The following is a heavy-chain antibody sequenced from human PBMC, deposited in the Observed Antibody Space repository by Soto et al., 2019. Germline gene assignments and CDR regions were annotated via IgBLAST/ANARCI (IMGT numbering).Heavy chain of an antibody. CDR1: GFTFHDHT. CDR3: AKDTSWTIDY. J-gene: IGHJ4*02. V-gene: IGHV3-43*01. D-gene: IGHD4-17*01. Sequence: GGSLRLSCAASGFTFHDHTMHWVRHAPGKGLEWVSLINWDGTNIYYADSVKGRFTISRDNSKNSLYLQMNSPRTEDTALYYCAKDTSWTIDYWGRGTLVTVSS. CDR2: INWDGTNI.